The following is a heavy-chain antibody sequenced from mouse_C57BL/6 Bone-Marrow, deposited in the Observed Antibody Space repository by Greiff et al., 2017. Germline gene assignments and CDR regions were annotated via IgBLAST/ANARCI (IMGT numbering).Heavy chain of an antibody. J-gene: IGHJ3*01. CDR1: GFTFSSYG. CDR2: ISSGGSYT. CDR3: ARRETSVAY. V-gene: IGHV5-6*02. Sequence: EVKLVESGGDLVKPGGSLKLSCAASGFTFSSYGMSWVRQTPDKRLEWVATISSGGSYTYYPDSVKGRFTISRDNAKNTLYLQMSSVKSEDTAMYYCARRETSVAYWGQGTLVTVSA.